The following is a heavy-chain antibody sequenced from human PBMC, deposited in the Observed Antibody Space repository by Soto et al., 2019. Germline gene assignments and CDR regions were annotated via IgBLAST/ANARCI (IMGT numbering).Heavy chain of an antibody. CDR1: GFTFSSYA. CDR3: ASGGYWNWSYAFDY. CDR2: MSFDGTYK. J-gene: IGHJ4*02. D-gene: IGHD1-26*01. V-gene: IGHV3-30-3*01. Sequence: QVQLVESGGGVVQPGRSLRLSCAASGFTFSSYAMHWVRQAPGKGLEWVAVMSFDGTYKYYADSVKGRFTISRDNSKNTLYLQMNSLRAEDTALYYCASGGYWNWSYAFDYWGRGTMVTVSS.